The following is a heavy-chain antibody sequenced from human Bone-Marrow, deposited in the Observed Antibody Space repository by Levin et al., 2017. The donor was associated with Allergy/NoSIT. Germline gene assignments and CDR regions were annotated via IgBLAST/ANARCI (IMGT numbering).Heavy chain of an antibody. CDR2: INPHSGDT. V-gene: IGHV1-2*02. CDR1: EDTFSGHY. D-gene: IGHD6-19*01. J-gene: IGHJ4*02. Sequence: GASVKVSCKASEDTFSGHYMHWVRQAPDQGLQWMGWINPHSGDTYYSQIFQDRVTMTWDTSLNTAYMELSRLRSADTAIYFCAGSAASGLYVWGQGSVVSVS. CDR3: AGSAASGLYV.